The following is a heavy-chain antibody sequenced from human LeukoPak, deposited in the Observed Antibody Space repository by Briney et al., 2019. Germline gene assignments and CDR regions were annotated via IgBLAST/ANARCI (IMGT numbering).Heavy chain of an antibody. D-gene: IGHD6-6*01. Sequence: GASLRLSCAASVFTGSSNYISWVRPAPGKRLGWASVIYSGGSKYYADSVKGRFTISRDNSKNKLYLQMNSLRAEDTAVYYCARDSSPSGVDPWGQGPLVSVSS. CDR1: VFTGSSNY. V-gene: IGHV3-66*02. CDR2: IYSGGSK. J-gene: IGHJ5*02. CDR3: ARDSSPSGVDP.